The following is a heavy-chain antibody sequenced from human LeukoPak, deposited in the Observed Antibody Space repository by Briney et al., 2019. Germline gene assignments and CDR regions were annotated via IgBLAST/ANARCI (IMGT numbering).Heavy chain of an antibody. V-gene: IGHV4-34*01. CDR2: INHSGST. CDR1: GGSFSGYY. J-gene: IGHJ4*02. D-gene: IGHD4-17*01. CDR3: ARGYGDYYFDY. Sequence: SETLSLTCAVYGGSFSGYYWSWIRQPPGKGLEWIGEINHSGSTNYNPSLKSRVTISVDTSKNQFSLKLSSVTAADTAVYYCARGYGDYYFDYWGQGTLVTVSS.